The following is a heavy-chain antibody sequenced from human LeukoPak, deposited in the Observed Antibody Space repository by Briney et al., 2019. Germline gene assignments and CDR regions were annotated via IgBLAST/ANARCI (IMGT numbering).Heavy chain of an antibody. V-gene: IGHV3-7*01. Sequence: GGSLRLSCAASGFTFSDYWMTWVRQAPGKGLEWVANIKQDGSEKDYVDSVNGRFTISRDNAKNSPYLQMDSLRAEGTAVYYCARKGGYSSVYYYWGQGTLVTVSS. D-gene: IGHD3-22*01. CDR1: GFTFSDYW. CDR3: ARKGGYSSVYYY. CDR2: IKQDGSEK. J-gene: IGHJ4*02.